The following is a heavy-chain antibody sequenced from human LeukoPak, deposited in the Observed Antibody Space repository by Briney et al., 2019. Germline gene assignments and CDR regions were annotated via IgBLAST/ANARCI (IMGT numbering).Heavy chain of an antibody. J-gene: IGHJ6*02. CDR2: ISSGGDTT. V-gene: IGHV3-23*01. Sequence: GGSLRRSCAASGFTFSRYAMSWVRQAPGEGLEWVSGISSGGDTTYYADSVRGRFTISRDNSKNTLYLQTNSLRAEDTAIYYCAKDYLMSPAGSDSAYYYYGMDVWGQGTTVTVSS. CDR3: AKDYLMSPAGSDSAYYYYGMDV. CDR1: GFTFSRYA. D-gene: IGHD2-21*02.